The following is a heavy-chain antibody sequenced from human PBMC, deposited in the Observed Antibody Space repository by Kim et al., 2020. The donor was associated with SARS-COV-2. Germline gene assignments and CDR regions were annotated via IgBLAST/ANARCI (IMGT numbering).Heavy chain of an antibody. D-gene: IGHD6-13*01. CDR1: GGTFSSYA. V-gene: IGHV1-69*04. CDR3: ARQAYSSPWSWFDP. CDR2: IIPILGIA. J-gene: IGHJ5*02. Sequence: SVKVSCKASGGTFSSYAISWVRQAPGQGLEWMGRIIPILGIANYAQKFQDRVTITADKSTSTAYMELSSLRSEDTAVYYCARQAYSSPWSWFDPWGQGTLVTVSS.